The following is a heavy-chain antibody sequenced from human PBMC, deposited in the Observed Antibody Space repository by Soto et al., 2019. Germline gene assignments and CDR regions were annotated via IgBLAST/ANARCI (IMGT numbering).Heavy chain of an antibody. CDR1: GFTFSNAW. D-gene: IGHD3-22*01. V-gene: IGHV3-15*01. CDR3: TTTYYYDSSGYPIDY. CDR2: IKSKTDGGTT. J-gene: IGHJ4*02. Sequence: PVGSLRLSCAASGFTFSNAWMSWVRQAPGKGLEWVGRIKSKTDGGTTDYAAPVKGRFTISRDDSKNTLYLQMNSLKTEDTAVYYCTTTYYYDSSGYPIDYWGQGTLVTVSS.